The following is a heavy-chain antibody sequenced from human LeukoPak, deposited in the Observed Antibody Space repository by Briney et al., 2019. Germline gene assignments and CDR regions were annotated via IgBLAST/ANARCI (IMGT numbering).Heavy chain of an antibody. J-gene: IGHJ5*01. Sequence: GGSLRLSCAASGLTFSSYWMSWVRQAPGKGLERVANIKKDGSEKYYVDSVKGRFTISRDNAKNSLYLQMNSLRAEDTAVYYCVTSTTVFGVANWFDSWGQGTLVTVSP. CDR1: GLTFSSYW. CDR2: IKKDGSEK. V-gene: IGHV3-7*01. CDR3: VTSTTVFGVANWFDS. D-gene: IGHD1-1*01.